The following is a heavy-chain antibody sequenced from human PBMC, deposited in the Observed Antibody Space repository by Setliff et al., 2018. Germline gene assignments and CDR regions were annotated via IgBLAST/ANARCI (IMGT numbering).Heavy chain of an antibody. CDR3: ATYSASHHAADK. V-gene: IGHV3-74*01. J-gene: IGHJ4*02. Sequence: SLKISCTASGFNFNSSWMHWVRQGPGKGLVWVSRIDSDGSGISYADIVKGRFTISRDNAKNTLYLQMNSLRPEDAAVYFCATYSASHHAADKWGQGTLVTVSS. D-gene: IGHD3-16*01. CDR2: IDSDGSGI. CDR1: GFNFNSSW.